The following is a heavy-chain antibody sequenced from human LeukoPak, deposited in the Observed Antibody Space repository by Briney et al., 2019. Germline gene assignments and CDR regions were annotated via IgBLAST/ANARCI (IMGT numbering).Heavy chain of an antibody. D-gene: IGHD3-10*01. CDR1: GVTISSYY. V-gene: IGHV4-59*01. Sequence: PSETLCLTCTGSGVTISSYYWSWIRQAPGKGLEWVGDIYYSGSTNYNPSLKSRVTISVDTSKNQFSLQLSTVTAADTAVYYCARESRYYGSGSYYELWGQGTLVTVSS. J-gene: IGHJ4*02. CDR2: IYYSGST. CDR3: ARESRYYGSGSYYEL.